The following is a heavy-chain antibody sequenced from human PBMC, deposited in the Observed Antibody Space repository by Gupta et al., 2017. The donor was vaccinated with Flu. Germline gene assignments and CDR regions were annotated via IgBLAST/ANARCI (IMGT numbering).Heavy chain of an antibody. D-gene: IGHD6-19*01. V-gene: IGHV3-21*01. CDR3: ARAIGVAGPHINFDY. CDR1: GFTFSSYS. Sequence: EVQLVESGGGLVKPGGSLRLSCAASGFTFSSYSMNWVRQAPGKGLEWVSSISSSSSYIYYADSVKGRFTISRDNAKNSLYLQMNSLRAEDTAVYYCARAIGVAGPHINFDYWGQGTLVTVSS. J-gene: IGHJ4*02. CDR2: ISSSSSYI.